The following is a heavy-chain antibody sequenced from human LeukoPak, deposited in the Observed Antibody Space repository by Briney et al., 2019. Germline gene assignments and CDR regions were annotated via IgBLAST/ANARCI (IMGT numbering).Heavy chain of an antibody. Sequence: ASVKVSCKASGHTFTGYYMHWVRQAPGQGLEWMGWINPNSGGTNYAQKFQGRVTMTRDTSISTAYMELSRLRSDDTAVYYCAKNYGSGGSRLYDWFDPWGQGTLVTVSS. CDR3: AKNYGSGGSRLYDWFDP. CDR2: INPNSGGT. J-gene: IGHJ5*02. V-gene: IGHV1-2*02. D-gene: IGHD2-15*01. CDR1: GHTFTGYY.